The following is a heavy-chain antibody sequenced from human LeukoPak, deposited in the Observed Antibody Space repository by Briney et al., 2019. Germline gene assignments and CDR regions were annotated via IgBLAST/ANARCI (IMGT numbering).Heavy chain of an antibody. CDR2: IIPIFGTA. CDR1: GGTFSSYA. D-gene: IGHD2-2*02. Sequence: GASVKVSCKASGGTFSSYAISWVRQAPGQGLEWMGGIIPIFGTANYAQKFQGRVTITADESTSTAYMELSSLSSEDTAVYYCARGLKREIVVVPAAIQGPFGYWGQGTLVTVSS. CDR3: ARGLKREIVVVPAAIQGPFGY. J-gene: IGHJ4*02. V-gene: IGHV1-69*01.